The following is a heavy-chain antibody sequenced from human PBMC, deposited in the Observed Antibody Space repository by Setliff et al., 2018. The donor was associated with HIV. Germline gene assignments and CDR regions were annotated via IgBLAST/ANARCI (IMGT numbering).Heavy chain of an antibody. CDR3: ARDQSIAARYLFDP. CDR2: IYYTGST. D-gene: IGHD6-6*01. CDR1: GASIRSFH. V-gene: IGHV4-59*12. Sequence: SETLSLTCTVSGASIRSFHWSWIRQPPGKGLEWIGSIYYTGSTDYNPSLMSRVTISVDTSKNQFSLKLTSVTAADTAVYYCARDQSIAARYLFDPWGQGTLVTVSS. J-gene: IGHJ5*02.